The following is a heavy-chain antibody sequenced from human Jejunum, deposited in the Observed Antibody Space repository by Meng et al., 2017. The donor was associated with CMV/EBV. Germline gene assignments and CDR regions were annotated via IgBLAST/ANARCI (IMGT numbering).Heavy chain of an antibody. D-gene: IGHD3-9*01. CDR1: GFSFSDHW. V-gene: IGHV3-74*01. Sequence: LRLSRAVTGFSFSDHWMHWVRQAPGKGLVWVSRINGDGSYTGYVDSVRGRFTISRDNAKNTLYLQMNSLRAEDTAVYYCARDFDVSRDWGQGALVTVSS. J-gene: IGHJ4*02. CDR3: ARDFDVSRD. CDR2: INGDGSYT.